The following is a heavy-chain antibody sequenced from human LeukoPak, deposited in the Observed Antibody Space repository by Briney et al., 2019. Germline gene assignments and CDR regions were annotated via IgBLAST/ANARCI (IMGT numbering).Heavy chain of an antibody. CDR2: ISYDGSNK. CDR1: GFTFSSYV. J-gene: IGHJ4*02. CDR3: AKFWSELSMRRPEMAPFFDY. V-gene: IGHV3-30*07. Sequence: LSGGSLRLSCAASGFTFSSYVMHWVRQAPGKGLEWVAVISYDGSNKYYADSVKGRFTISRDNSKNTLYLQMNSLRAEDTAVYYCAKFWSELSMRRPEMAPFFDYWGQGTLVTVSS. D-gene: IGHD5-24*01.